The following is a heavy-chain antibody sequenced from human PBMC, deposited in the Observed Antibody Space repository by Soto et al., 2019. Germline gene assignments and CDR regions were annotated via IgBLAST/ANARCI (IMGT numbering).Heavy chain of an antibody. CDR2: ISAYNGNT. Sequence: QVQLVQSGAEVKKPGASVKVACKASGYTFTSYGSSWVRQAPGQGLEWMGWISAYNGNTNYAQKLQGRVTMTTDTSTCTAYMELRSLRSDDTAVYYCARALRYSSGLIREFDYWGQGTLVTVSS. CDR1: GYTFTSYG. V-gene: IGHV1-18*01. CDR3: ARALRYSSGLIREFDY. D-gene: IGHD6-19*01. J-gene: IGHJ4*02.